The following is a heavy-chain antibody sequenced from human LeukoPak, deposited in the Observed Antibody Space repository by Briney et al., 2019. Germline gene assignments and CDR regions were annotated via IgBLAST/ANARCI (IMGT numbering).Heavy chain of an antibody. D-gene: IGHD3-16*01. CDR1: GFTFSNYA. CDR2: ISDDGRGQ. V-gene: IGHV3-30*18. Sequence: SGGCLRLSCAATGFTFSNYAIHWGRQAPGKGLEWVAFISDDGRGQHSADSVKGPFPITRDNSKNTLNLQMNSLRAEHTAVYYSVKDRRETYTLDYWGQGTLVTVSS. J-gene: IGHJ4*02. CDR3: VKDRRETYTLDY.